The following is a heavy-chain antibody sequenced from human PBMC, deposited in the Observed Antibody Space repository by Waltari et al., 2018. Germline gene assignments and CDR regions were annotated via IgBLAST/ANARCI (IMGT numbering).Heavy chain of an antibody. CDR2: IYTSGST. J-gene: IGHJ3*02. CDR3: ARGALTTSNAFDI. V-gene: IGHV4-61*09. CDR1: GGSISSGSYY. D-gene: IGHD4-17*01. Sequence: QVQLQESGPGLVKPSQTLSLTCTVSGGSISSGSYYWSWIRQPAGKGLEWIGYIYTSGSTNYNPSLKSRVTISVDTSKNQFSLKLSSVTAADTAVYYCARGALTTSNAFDIWGQGTMVTVSS.